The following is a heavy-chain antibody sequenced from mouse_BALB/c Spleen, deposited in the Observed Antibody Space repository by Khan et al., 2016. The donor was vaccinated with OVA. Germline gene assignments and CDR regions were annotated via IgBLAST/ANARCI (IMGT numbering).Heavy chain of an antibody. CDR3: ARIYGSDFDY. V-gene: IGHV1-20*02. CDR1: GYSFTGYF. D-gene: IGHD1-1*01. Sequence: EVELVESGPELVKPGASVKISCKASGYSFTGYFMNWVMQSHGKSLEWIGRINPYIGETFYNQKFKGKATLTVDESSSTAYMEIRSLASEDSAVYYCARIYGSDFDYWGQGTTLTVSA. CDR2: INPYIGET. J-gene: IGHJ2*01.